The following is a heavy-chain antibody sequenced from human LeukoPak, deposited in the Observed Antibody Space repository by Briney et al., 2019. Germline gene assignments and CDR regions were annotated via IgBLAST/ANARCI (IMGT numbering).Heavy chain of an antibody. D-gene: IGHD3-3*01. Sequence: KSGGSLRLSCAASGFTFSDYYMSWIRQAPGKGLEWVSYISSSGSTIYYADSVKGRFTISRDNAKNSLYLQMNSLRAEDTAVYYCASFILVTISPRPDYWGQGTLVTVSS. CDR1: GFTFSDYY. CDR2: ISSSGSTI. V-gene: IGHV3-11*01. CDR3: ASFILVTISPRPDY. J-gene: IGHJ4*02.